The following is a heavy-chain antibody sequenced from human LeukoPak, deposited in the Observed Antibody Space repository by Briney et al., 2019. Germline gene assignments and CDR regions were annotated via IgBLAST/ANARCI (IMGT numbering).Heavy chain of an antibody. CDR3: ARVQRYDFWSGSSLGGAFDI. CDR2: IYTSGST. D-gene: IGHD3-3*01. V-gene: IGHV4-4*07. CDR1: GGSISSYY. J-gene: IGHJ3*02. Sequence: SGTLSLTCTVSGGSISSYYWSWIRQPAGKGLEWIGRIYTSGSTNYNPSLKSRVTMSVDTSKNQFFLKLSSVTAADTAVYYCARVQRYDFWSGSSLGGAFDIWGQGTMVTVSS.